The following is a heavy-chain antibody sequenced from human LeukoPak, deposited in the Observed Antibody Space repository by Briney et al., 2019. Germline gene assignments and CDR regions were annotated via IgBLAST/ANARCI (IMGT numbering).Heavy chain of an antibody. J-gene: IGHJ4*02. CDR2: ISGSGGST. V-gene: IGHV3-23*01. D-gene: IGHD5-18*01. CDR3: AKPFRRGYSYGLGFDY. CDR1: GFTFSSYA. Sequence: GGSLRLSCAASGFTFSSYAMSWVRQAPGKGLKRVSAISGSGGSTYYADSVKGRFTISRDNSKNTLYLQMNSLRAEDTAVYYCAKPFRRGYSYGLGFDYWGQGTLVTVSS.